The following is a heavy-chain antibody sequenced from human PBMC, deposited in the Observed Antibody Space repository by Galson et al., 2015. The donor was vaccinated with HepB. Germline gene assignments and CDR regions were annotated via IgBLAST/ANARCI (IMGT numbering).Heavy chain of an antibody. CDR3: VRDASVAGSDFYP. CDR1: RFTFSDYY. Sequence: SLRLSCAASRFTFSDYYMSWIRQAPGKGLEWVSHISGRGSNTYYADSVKGRFTVSRDNVKNSLYLQMNSLRAEDTAIYYCVRDASVAGSDFYPWGQGT. J-gene: IGHJ5*02. V-gene: IGHV3-11*04. CDR2: ISGRGSNT. D-gene: IGHD6-19*01.